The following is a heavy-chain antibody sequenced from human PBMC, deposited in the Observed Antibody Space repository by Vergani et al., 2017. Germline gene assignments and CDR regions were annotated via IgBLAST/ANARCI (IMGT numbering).Heavy chain of an antibody. V-gene: IGHV4-59*01. Sequence: QVQLQESGPGLVKPSETLSLTCTVSGGSISSYYWSWIRQPSGKGLEWIGYIYYSGSTNYNPSLKSRVTISVDTSKNQFSLKLSSVTAADTAVYYCARSYSSSWFLDYWGQGTLVTVSS. D-gene: IGHD6-13*01. J-gene: IGHJ4*02. CDR3: ARSYSSSWFLDY. CDR2: IYYSGST. CDR1: GGSISSYY.